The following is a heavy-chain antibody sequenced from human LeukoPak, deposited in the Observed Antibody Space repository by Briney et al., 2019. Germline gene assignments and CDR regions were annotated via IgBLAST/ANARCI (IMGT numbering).Heavy chain of an antibody. CDR3: ARDYGDYLTGGYYYYYMDV. J-gene: IGHJ6*03. CDR1: GYTFTSYD. D-gene: IGHD4-17*01. V-gene: IGHV1-8*01. CDR2: MNPNSGNT. Sequence: ASVKVSCKASGYTFTSYDINWVRQATGQGLEWMGWMNPNSGNTGYAQKFQGRVTMTRNTSISTAYMELSSLRSEDTAVYYCARDYGDYLTGGYYYYYMDVWGKGNAGHRLL.